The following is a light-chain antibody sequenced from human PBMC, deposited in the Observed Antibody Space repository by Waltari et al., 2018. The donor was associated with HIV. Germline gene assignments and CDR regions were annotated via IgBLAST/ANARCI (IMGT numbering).Light chain of an antibody. CDR3: QSSYTNNQV. CDR1: SGRIASNY. V-gene: IGLV6-57*03. J-gene: IGLJ3*02. Sequence: NFMLTQPHSVSESPGKTVTISCTRSSGRIASNYVQWYQQRPGSAPTAVIYEHNQRASGVPDRFSGSVDSSSNSASLTISGLKTEDEADYYCQSSYTNNQVFGGGTKLTVL. CDR2: EHN.